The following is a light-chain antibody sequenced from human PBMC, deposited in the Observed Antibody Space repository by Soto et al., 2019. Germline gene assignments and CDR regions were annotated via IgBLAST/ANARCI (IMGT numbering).Light chain of an antibody. V-gene: IGKV3D-15*01. CDR3: HQYNNWPT. CDR2: GAS. Sequence: EIVMTQSPDTLSVSPGERVTLSCRASQTVTSNLAWYQQKAGQSPRLLIYGASTRATGTPARFSGSGSGTEFTLTISSLQSEDFAVYFCHQYNNWPTFGQGTKVDI. CDR1: QTVTSN. J-gene: IGKJ1*01.